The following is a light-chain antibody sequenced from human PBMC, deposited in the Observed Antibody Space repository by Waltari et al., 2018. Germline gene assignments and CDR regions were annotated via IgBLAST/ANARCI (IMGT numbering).Light chain of an antibody. Sequence: QSVLTQPPSVSGFPGHKVTIPCSGGPSTVGHNRVQCYRQFPGSVPELLIYETNGRRTGTPDRFSASKSGTSAALDITGLQPGDEADYYCGTWDSSMAVWLFGGGTKLIV. J-gene: IGLJ3*02. CDR3: GTWDSSMAVWL. V-gene: IGLV1-51*02. CDR2: ETN. CDR1: PSTVGHNR.